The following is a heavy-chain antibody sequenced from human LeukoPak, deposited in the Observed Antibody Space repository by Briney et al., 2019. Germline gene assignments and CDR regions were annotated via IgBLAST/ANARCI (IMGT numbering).Heavy chain of an antibody. Sequence: NPGGSLRLSCAASGFTFSSYSMNWVRQAPGKGLEWVSSISSSSSYIYYADSVKGRFTISRDNAKNSLYLQMNSLRAEDTAVYYCARVLESEMATIGATDYWGQGTLVTVSS. D-gene: IGHD5-24*01. CDR1: GFTFSSYS. CDR2: ISSSSSYI. V-gene: IGHV3-21*01. CDR3: ARVLESEMATIGATDY. J-gene: IGHJ4*02.